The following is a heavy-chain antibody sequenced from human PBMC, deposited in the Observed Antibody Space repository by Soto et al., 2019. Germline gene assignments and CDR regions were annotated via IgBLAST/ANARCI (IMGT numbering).Heavy chain of an antibody. V-gene: IGHV3-23*01. D-gene: IGHD2-2*01. CDR3: ARDRHPYSTKYYFDY. Sequence: VGSLRLSCAASGFTFSTYAMNWVRQPPGKGLEWVSSISGSGAYTYYADSVQGRFTISRDNSKNTLNLQMNSLRAEDTAVYYCARDRHPYSTKYYFDYWGQGTLVTVSS. CDR1: GFTFSTYA. J-gene: IGHJ4*02. CDR2: ISGSGAYT.